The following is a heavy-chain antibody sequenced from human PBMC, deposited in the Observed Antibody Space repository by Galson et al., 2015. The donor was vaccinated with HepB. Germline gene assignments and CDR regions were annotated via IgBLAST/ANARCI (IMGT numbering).Heavy chain of an antibody. V-gene: IGHV1-69*13. CDR2: IIPIFGTA. Sequence: SVKVSCKASGGTFSSYAISWVRQAPGQGLEWMGGIIPIFGTANYAQKFQGRVTITADESTSTAYMELSSLRSEDTAVYYCARDGARLYYYGSGSSEINFDYWGQGTLVTVSS. CDR3: ARDGARLYYYGSGSSEINFDY. J-gene: IGHJ4*02. CDR1: GGTFSSYA. D-gene: IGHD3-10*01.